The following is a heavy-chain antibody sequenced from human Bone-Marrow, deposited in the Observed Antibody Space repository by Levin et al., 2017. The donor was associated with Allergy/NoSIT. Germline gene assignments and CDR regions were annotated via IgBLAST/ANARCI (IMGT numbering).Heavy chain of an antibody. D-gene: IGHD6-6*01. J-gene: IGHJ6*03. CDR2: INPTTGTP. CDR1: GYTFTSFA. V-gene: IGHV7-4-1*02. CDR3: AKTEEAALVGGYYYMPV. Sequence: ASVKVSCRASGYTFTSFAINWFRQAPGQGLEYMEGINPTTGTPPYPQDFVGQFFFSLDPSVTPAFLQINGMRAEDTAVYFCAKTEEAALVGGYYYMPVWGKGTTVTVSS.